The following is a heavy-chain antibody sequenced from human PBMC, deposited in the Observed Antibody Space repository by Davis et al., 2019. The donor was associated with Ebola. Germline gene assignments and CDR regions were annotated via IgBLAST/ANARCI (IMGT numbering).Heavy chain of an antibody. D-gene: IGHD6-19*01. J-gene: IGHJ4*02. Sequence: GGSLRLSCAASGFTLSGYDMSWVRQAPGKGLQWVAVIWDDGSNKYYADSVKGRFTISRDNSKNTLYLQMNSLRAEDTAVYYCATTPQYSSGQNKPFDYWGQGTLVTVSS. V-gene: IGHV3-33*01. CDR3: ATTPQYSSGQNKPFDY. CDR1: GFTLSGYD. CDR2: IWDDGSNK.